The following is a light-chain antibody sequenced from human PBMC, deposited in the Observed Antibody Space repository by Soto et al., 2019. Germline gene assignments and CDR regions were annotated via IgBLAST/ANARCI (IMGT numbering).Light chain of an antibody. CDR2: AAS. V-gene: IGKV3-20*01. CDR3: QQYGGSPPFT. J-gene: IGKJ3*01. Sequence: EIVLTQSPGTLSLSPGERATLSCRASQSVGNNYLAWYQQRPGQSPRLLIYAASSRVTGIPDRFSGSGSETEFTLTISRLQPEDFAVYYCQQYGGSPPFTFGPGTKVDIK. CDR1: QSVGNNY.